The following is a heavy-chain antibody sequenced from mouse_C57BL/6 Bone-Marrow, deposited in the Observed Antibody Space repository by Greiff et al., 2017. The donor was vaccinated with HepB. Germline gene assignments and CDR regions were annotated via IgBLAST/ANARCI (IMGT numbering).Heavy chain of an antibody. CDR3: AREGVRRSVWFAY. V-gene: IGHV1-4*01. Sequence: QVQLKQSGAELARPGASVKMSCKASGYTFTSYTMHWVKQRPGQGLEWIGYINPSSGYTKYNQKFKDKATLTADKSSSTAYMQLSSLTSEDSAVYYCAREGVRRSVWFAYWGQGTLVTVAA. J-gene: IGHJ3*01. CDR1: GYTFTSYT. D-gene: IGHD2-14*01. CDR2: INPSSGYT.